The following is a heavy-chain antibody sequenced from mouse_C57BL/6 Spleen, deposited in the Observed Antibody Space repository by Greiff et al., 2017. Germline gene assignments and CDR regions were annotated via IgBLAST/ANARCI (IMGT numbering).Heavy chain of an antibody. CDR3: AREGITTVVAFDY. CDR1: GYTFISYW. J-gene: IGHJ2*01. V-gene: IGHV1-53*01. Sequence: QVQLQQPGTELVKPGASVKLSCKASGYTFISYWMPWVKQRPGQGLEWIGNINPSNGGTNYKERFQSKATLTVDKSSSTAYMQLSSQTSEDSAVYYGAREGITTVVAFDYWGQGTTLTVSS. CDR2: INPSNGGT. D-gene: IGHD1-1*01.